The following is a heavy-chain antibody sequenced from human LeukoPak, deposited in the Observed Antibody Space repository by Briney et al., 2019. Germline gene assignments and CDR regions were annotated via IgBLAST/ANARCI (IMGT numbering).Heavy chain of an antibody. D-gene: IGHD2-2*01. J-gene: IGHJ4*02. CDR3: AKSPSTGVVVPAVIQLYFDY. CDR1: GSTISSYY. Sequence: PSETLSLTCTGSGSTISSYYWSWMRQPPGKGRKGIGRIYSSGSSDDSPSLKSRVTRSVDTSKNQFSLTLSSVIAADTAVYYCAKSPSTGVVVPAVIQLYFDYWGQGTLVIVSS. CDR2: IYSSGSS. V-gene: IGHV4-4*07.